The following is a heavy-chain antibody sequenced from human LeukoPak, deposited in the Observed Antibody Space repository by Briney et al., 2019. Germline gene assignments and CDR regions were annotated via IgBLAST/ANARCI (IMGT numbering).Heavy chain of an antibody. J-gene: IGHJ3*02. CDR3: ARMYRRSGSHRDAFDI. CDR1: GFSLSSSGMC. D-gene: IGHD1-26*01. V-gene: IGHV2-70*17. Sequence: SGPALVGPTQTLTLTCTFSGFSLSSSGMCVTWIRQPPGKALEWLARIDWDNAKFHNTSLKTRLTVSKGTSKNQVILTMTNMDPVDTATYYCARMYRRSGSHRDAFDIWGRGTMVTVSS. CDR2: IDWDNAK.